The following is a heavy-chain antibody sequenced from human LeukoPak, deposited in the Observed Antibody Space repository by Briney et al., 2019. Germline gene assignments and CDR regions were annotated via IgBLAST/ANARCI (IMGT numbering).Heavy chain of an antibody. CDR2: ISAYNGNT. D-gene: IGHD2-2*01. J-gene: IGHJ4*02. V-gene: IGHV1-18*01. CDR3: ARGYCSSTGCPTNLLLFDY. Sequence: ASVKVSCKASGYTFTSYGISWVRQAPGQGLEWMGWISAYNGNTNYAQKLQGRVTMTTDTSTSTAYMELRSLRSDDTAVYYCARGYCSSTGCPTNLLLFDYWGQGTLVTVSS. CDR1: GYTFTSYG.